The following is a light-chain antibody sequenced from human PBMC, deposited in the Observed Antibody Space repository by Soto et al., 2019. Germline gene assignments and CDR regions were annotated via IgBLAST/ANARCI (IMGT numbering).Light chain of an antibody. CDR2: EVT. J-gene: IGLJ1*01. CDR1: STDVGGYNY. CDR3: GSYSSTDTPFV. V-gene: IGLV2-14*01. Sequence: QSVLAQPSSVSGSPGQSITISCTGTSTDVGGYNYVSWYQHHSGKAPKLLIYEVTNRPSGISDRFSGSKSVNTASLTISGLQAEDESDYYCGSYSSTDTPFVFGPGTRSP.